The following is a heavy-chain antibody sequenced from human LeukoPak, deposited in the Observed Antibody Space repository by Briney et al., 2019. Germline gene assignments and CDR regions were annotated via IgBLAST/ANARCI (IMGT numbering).Heavy chain of an antibody. V-gene: IGHV4-34*01. J-gene: IGHJ4*02. CDR2: INHSGST. Sequence: SSEALSLTCAVYGGSFSGYYWSWIRQPPGKGLEWIGEINHSGSTNYNPSLKSRVTISVDTSKNQFSLKLSSVTAADTAVYYCARGEAAARRFDYWGQGTLVTVPS. CDR1: GGSFSGYY. CDR3: ARGEAAARRFDY. D-gene: IGHD6-6*01.